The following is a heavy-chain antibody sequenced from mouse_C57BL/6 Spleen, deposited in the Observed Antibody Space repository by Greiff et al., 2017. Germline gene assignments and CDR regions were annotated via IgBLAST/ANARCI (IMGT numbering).Heavy chain of an antibody. CDR2: IHPNSGST. D-gene: IGHD2-5*01. CDR3: ARSKAKDSNPFDY. Sequence: QVQLQQPGAELVKPGASVKLSCKASGYTFTSYWMHWVKQRPGQGLEWIGMIHPNSGSTNYNEKFKSKATLTVDKSSSTAYMQLSSLTSEDSAVYYCARSKAKDSNPFDYWGQGTTLTVSS. CDR1: GYTFTSYW. J-gene: IGHJ2*01. V-gene: IGHV1-64*01.